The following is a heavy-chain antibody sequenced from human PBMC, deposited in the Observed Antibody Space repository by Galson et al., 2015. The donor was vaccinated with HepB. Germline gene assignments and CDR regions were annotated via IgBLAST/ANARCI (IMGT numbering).Heavy chain of an antibody. Sequence: SLRLSCAASGFTFSSYAMSWVRQAPGKGLEWVSAISGSGGSTYYADSVKGRFTISRDNSKNTLYLQMNSLRAEDTAVYYCAKGCMVQGNYYMDVWGKGTTVTVSS. CDR2: ISGSGGST. J-gene: IGHJ6*03. CDR3: AKGCMVQGNYYMDV. D-gene: IGHD3-10*01. V-gene: IGHV3-23*01. CDR1: GFTFSSYA.